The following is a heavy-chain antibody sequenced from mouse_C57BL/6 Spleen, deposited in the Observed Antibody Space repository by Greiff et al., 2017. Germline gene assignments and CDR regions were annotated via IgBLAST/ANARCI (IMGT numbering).Heavy chain of an antibody. J-gene: IGHJ4*01. CDR3: ARGYYGSGSDYDIDY. CDR2: INPSTGGT. V-gene: IGHV1-42*01. Sequence: VQLQQSGPELVKPGASVKISCKASGYSFTGYYMNWVKQSPEKGLEWIGEINPSTGGTTYNQKFKAKATLTVDKSSSTAYMQLKSLTSEDSAVYYCARGYYGSGSDYDIDYWGQGTSVTVSS. CDR1: GYSFTGYY. D-gene: IGHD1-1*01.